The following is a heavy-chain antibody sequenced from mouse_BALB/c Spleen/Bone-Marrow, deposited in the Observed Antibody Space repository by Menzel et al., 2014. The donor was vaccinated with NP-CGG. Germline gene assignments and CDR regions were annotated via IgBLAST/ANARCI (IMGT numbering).Heavy chain of an antibody. CDR3: ARHAYYDQTEVSFVY. J-gene: IGHJ3*01. Sequence: EVMLVESGGGLVKSGGSLKLSCAASGFSFNSYGMSWVRQTPEKRLEWVATISGGASYTFYPDSVKGRFTISRDNAKNNLYLQLSSLRSEDTALYYCARHAYYDQTEVSFVYWGQGTLVTVSA. V-gene: IGHV5-9-2*01. CDR2: ISGGASYT. D-gene: IGHD2-4*01. CDR1: GFSFNSYG.